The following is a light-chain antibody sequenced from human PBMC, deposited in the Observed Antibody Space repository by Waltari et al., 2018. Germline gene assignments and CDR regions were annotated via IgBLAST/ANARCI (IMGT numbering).Light chain of an antibody. V-gene: IGLV2-11*01. J-gene: IGLJ2*01. CDR1: SSDIGAYNY. CDR2: DVS. CDR3: SSYVGTLV. Sequence: QSALTQPRSVSGSPGQSVTISCTGSSSDIGAYNYVSWYQQHPGKAPKLMIYDVSERPSGVPERFSGSKSGNTASLTISGLQAEDEADYHCSSYVGTLVFGGWTKLTVL.